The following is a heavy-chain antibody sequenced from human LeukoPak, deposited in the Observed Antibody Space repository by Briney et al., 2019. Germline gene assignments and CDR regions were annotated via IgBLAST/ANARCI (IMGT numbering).Heavy chain of an antibody. J-gene: IGHJ4*02. CDR3: ARERGRWLSRIDY. CDR1: GGSFSGYY. V-gene: IGHV4-34*01. D-gene: IGHD5-24*01. CDR2: INHSGST. Sequence: SETLSLTCAVYGGSFSGYYWSWIRQPPGKGLEWIGEINHSGSTNYNPSLKSRVTISVDTSKNQFSLKLSSVTAADTAVYYCARERGRWLSRIDYWGQGTLVTVSS.